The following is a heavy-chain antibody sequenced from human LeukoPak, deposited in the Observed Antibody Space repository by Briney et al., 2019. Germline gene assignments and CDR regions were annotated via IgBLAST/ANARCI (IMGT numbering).Heavy chain of an antibody. CDR1: GFTFRSSW. J-gene: IGHJ4*02. V-gene: IGHV3-7*01. CDR3: ARDSGRFRLDY. CDR2: INEDGSEK. Sequence: GGSLRHSCAASGFTFRSSWMIWVRQAPGKGLEWVASINEDGSEKYYVDSVKGRFTVSRDNARNSLYVQMNSLRVEDTAFYYCARDSGRFRLDYWGQGILVTVSS. D-gene: IGHD6-19*01.